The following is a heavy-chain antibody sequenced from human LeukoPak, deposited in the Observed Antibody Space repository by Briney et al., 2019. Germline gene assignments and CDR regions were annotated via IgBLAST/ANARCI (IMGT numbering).Heavy chain of an antibody. J-gene: IGHJ3*02. CDR1: GYTFITYY. Sequence: ASARVSCKSSGYTFITYYIHWVRHAPGQGLEWMGCIDPDSDGTKFAQQSQGRVTMTRATSIRTAYMELSRLTSDDTAIYYCATEYWDTSAAKYSFDIWGQGTMVTVSS. D-gene: IGHD3-22*01. CDR3: ATEYWDTSAAKYSFDI. CDR2: IDPDSDGT. V-gene: IGHV1-2*02.